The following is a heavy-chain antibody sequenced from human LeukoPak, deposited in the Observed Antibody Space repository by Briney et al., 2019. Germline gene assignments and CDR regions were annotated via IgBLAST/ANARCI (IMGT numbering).Heavy chain of an antibody. J-gene: IGHJ4*02. D-gene: IGHD5-18*01. CDR2: IYYSGST. Sequence: SETLSLTCTVSGGSLSNYYWNWIRQPPGKGLEWIGYIYYSGSTNYNPSLKSRVTISVDMSKNQFSLKLNSVTAADTAIYYCARGYGYFDYWGQGTLVTVSS. CDR3: ARGYGYFDY. V-gene: IGHV4-59*08. CDR1: GGSLSNYY.